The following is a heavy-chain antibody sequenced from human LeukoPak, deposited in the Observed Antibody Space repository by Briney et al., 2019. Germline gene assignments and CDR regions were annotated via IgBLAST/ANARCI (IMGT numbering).Heavy chain of an antibody. D-gene: IGHD3-16*02. Sequence: GASVKVSCKASGYTFTSYGISWVRQAPGQGLEWMGWISAYNGNTNYAQKLQGRVTMTTDTSTSTAYMELSSLRSEDTAVYYCARDRRVYDYVWGSYRHGWIDYWGQGTLVTVSS. J-gene: IGHJ4*02. CDR2: ISAYNGNT. CDR1: GYTFTSYG. V-gene: IGHV1-18*01. CDR3: ARDRRVYDYVWGSYRHGWIDY.